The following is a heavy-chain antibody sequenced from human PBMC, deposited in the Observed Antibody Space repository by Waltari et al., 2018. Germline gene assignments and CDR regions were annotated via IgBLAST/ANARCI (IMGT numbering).Heavy chain of an antibody. CDR1: GGSIGRVIW. CDR3: ASARSATSGAGDDAFDV. Sequence: QLKLQESGPGRVKPSETLSLTCVSSGGSIGRVIWWHWPRQPPGKGLGWIGEVWQGGNTNENPSLKSRVSMSVDRSKNQCSLKVTSGTAADTALYYCASARSATSGAGDDAFDVWGRGTMVTVSS. D-gene: IGHD3-3*01. V-gene: IGHV4-4*02. J-gene: IGHJ3*01. CDR2: VWQGGNT.